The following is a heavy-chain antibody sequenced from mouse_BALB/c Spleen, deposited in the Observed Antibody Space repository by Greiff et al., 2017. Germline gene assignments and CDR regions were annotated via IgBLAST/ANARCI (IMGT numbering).Heavy chain of an antibody. J-gene: IGHJ4*01. V-gene: IGHV5-17*02. CDR3: ARPSLAYAMDY. Sequence: DVMLVESGGGLVQPGGSRKLSCAASGFTFSSFGMHWVRQAPEKGLEWVAYISSGSSTIYYADTVKGRFTISRDNPKNTLFLQMTSLRSEDTAMYYCARPSLAYAMDYWGQGTSVTVSS. CDR1: GFTFSSFG. CDR2: ISSGSSTI. D-gene: IGHD1-2*01.